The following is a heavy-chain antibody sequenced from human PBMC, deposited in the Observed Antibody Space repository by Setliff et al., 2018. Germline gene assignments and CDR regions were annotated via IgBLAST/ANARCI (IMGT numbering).Heavy chain of an antibody. CDR3: SRLVRFCTRTACQRLSGGEF. D-gene: IGHD2-8*01. CDR1: GYILNSYG. Sequence: GASVKVSCKASGYILNSYGISWVRQAPGQGLEWMGWISSYNDITNYAQKLQGRVTMTTDTSTSTAYMELRSLRSDDTAVYYCSRLVRFCTRTACQRLSGGEFWGQGTLVTVSS. V-gene: IGHV1-18*01. CDR2: ISSYNDIT. J-gene: IGHJ4*02.